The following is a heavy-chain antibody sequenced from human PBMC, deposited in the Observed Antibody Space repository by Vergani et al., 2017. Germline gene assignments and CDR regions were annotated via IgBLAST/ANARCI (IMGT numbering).Heavy chain of an antibody. CDR3: ARNPYCGGDCYSDVFDI. D-gene: IGHD2-21*02. CDR2: IYHSGST. Sequence: QLQLQESGPGLVKPSQTLSLTCAVSGGSISSGGYSWSWIRQPPGKGLDWMGYIYHSGSTYYNPSLTSRFTISVDTSKNLFSLKLSSVTAAYTAVYYCARNPYCGGDCYSDVFDIWGQGTMVTVSS. CDR1: GGSISSGGYS. J-gene: IGHJ3*02. V-gene: IGHV4-30-2*02.